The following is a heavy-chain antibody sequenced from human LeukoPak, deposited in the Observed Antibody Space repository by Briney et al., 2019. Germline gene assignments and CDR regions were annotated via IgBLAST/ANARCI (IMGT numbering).Heavy chain of an antibody. CDR2: IKQDGSEK. CDR1: GFTFSSYW. V-gene: IGHV3-7*03. D-gene: IGHD3-16*01. J-gene: IGHJ4*02. CDR3: AKDREGAMLYFDY. Sequence: GGSLRLSCAASGFTFSSYWMSWVRQAPGKGLEWVANIKQDGSEKYYVDSVKGRFTISRDNAKNSLYLQMNSLRAEDTAIYYCAKDREGAMLYFDYWGQGTLVTVSS.